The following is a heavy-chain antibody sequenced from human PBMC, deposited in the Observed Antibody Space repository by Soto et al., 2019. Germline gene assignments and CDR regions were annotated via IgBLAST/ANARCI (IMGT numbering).Heavy chain of an antibody. CDR3: ARAPAADYGDYGVGYYYYYYMDV. J-gene: IGHJ6*03. V-gene: IGHV4-31*03. D-gene: IGHD4-17*01. Sequence: QVQLQESGPGLVKPSQTLSLTCTVSGGSISSGGYYWSWIRQHPGKGLEWIGYIYYSGSTYYNPSLKSRVTISVDTSKNQFSLKLSSVTAADTAVYYCARAPAADYGDYGVGYYYYYYMDVWGKGTTVTVSS. CDR2: IYYSGST. CDR1: GGSISSGGYY.